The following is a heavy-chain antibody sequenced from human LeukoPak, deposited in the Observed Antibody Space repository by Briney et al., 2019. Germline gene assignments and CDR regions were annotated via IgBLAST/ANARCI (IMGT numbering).Heavy chain of an antibody. CDR3: ARSYRYSNHFDY. CDR2: INHSGST. V-gene: IGHV4-34*01. Sequence: SEALSLTCAVYGGSFSGYYWSWIRQPPGKGLEWIGEINHSGSTNYNPSLKSRVTISVDTSKNQFSLKLSSVTAADTAVYYCARSYRYSNHFDYWGQGTLVTVSS. J-gene: IGHJ4*02. CDR1: GGSFSGYY. D-gene: IGHD4-11*01.